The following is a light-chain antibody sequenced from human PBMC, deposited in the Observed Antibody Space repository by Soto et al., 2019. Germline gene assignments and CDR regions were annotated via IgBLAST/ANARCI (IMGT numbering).Light chain of an antibody. CDR1: QYISGY. CDR3: QQSYSTPLT. V-gene: IGKV1-39*01. Sequence: DIQMTQSPSSLFASVGDRVTITRRASQYISGYLSWYQRKPGKAPKLLIYAASSLQSGVPSRFSGSGSGTDFTLTIRSLQPEDFATYYCQQSYSTPLTFGGGTKVEI. J-gene: IGKJ4*01. CDR2: AAS.